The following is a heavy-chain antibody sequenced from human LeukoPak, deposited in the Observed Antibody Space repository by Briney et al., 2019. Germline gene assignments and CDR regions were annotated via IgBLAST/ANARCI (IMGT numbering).Heavy chain of an antibody. J-gene: IGHJ4*02. Sequence: SQTLSLTCTVSGGSISSGSYYWSWIRQPAGKGLEWIGRIYTSGSTNYNPSLKSRVTISVDTSKNQFSLKLSSVTAADTAVYYCARGDYGDYTWDYWGQGTLVTVSS. CDR3: ARGDYGDYTWDY. CDR2: IYTSGST. CDR1: GGSISSGSYY. D-gene: IGHD4-17*01. V-gene: IGHV4-61*02.